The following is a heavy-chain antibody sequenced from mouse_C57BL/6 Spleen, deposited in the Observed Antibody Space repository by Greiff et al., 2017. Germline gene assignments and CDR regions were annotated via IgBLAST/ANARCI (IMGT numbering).Heavy chain of an antibody. D-gene: IGHD2-1*01. CDR1: GYTFTSYW. CDR2: IYPGSGST. J-gene: IGHJ4*01. Sequence: QVQLQQPGAELVKPGASVKMSCKASGYTFTSYWITWVKQRPGQGLEWIGDIYPGSGSTNYNEKFKSKATLTVDTSSSTAYMQLSSLTSEDSAVYDCALGGNYEDAMDYWGQGTSVTVSS. CDR3: ALGGNYEDAMDY. V-gene: IGHV1-55*01.